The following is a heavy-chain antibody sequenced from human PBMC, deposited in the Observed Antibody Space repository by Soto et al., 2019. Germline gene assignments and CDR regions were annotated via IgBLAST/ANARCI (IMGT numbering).Heavy chain of an antibody. CDR2: ISAYNGNT. V-gene: IGHV1-18*01. CDR3: ARRGDCSSTSCPYAFDI. Sequence: GASVKVSCKASGYTFTSYGISWVRQSPGQGLEWMGWISAYNGNTNYAQKLQGRVTMTTDTSTSTAYMELRSLRSDDTAVYYCARRGDCSSTSCPYAFDIWGQGTMVTVSS. J-gene: IGHJ3*02. D-gene: IGHD2-2*01. CDR1: GYTFTSYG.